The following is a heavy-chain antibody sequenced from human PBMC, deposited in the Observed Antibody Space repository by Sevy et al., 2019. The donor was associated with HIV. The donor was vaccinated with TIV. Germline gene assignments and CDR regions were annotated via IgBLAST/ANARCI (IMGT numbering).Heavy chain of an antibody. J-gene: IGHJ6*02. D-gene: IGHD1-26*01. CDR1: GFSFSYYG. V-gene: IGHV3-30*18. CDR3: ANAYSGSYSHSYLYALDV. Sequence: GGSLRLSCIGSGFSFSYYGIHWVRQSPGKGLDWVALISHDGINEYYADSVKGRFTISSDNSKNTVYLEMNSLRNEVTAIYFWANAYSGSYSHSYLYALDVWGQGTTVTVSS. CDR2: ISHDGINE.